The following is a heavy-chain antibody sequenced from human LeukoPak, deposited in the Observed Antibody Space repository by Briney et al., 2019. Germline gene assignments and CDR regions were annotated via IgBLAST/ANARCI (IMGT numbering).Heavy chain of an antibody. CDR1: GYTFASYG. CDR2: ISAYNGNT. Sequence: GASVKVSCKASGYTFASYGISWVRQAPGQGLEWMGWISAYNGNTNYAQRLQGRVTMTTDTSTSTAYMELRSLRSDDTAVYYCARGYGFGELSWFDPWGQGTLVTVSS. J-gene: IGHJ5*02. D-gene: IGHD3-10*01. V-gene: IGHV1-18*01. CDR3: ARGYGFGELSWFDP.